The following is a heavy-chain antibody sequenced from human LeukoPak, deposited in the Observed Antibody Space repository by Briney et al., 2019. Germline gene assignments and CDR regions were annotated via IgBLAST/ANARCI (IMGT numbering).Heavy chain of an antibody. Sequence: ASVKVSCKASGYTFTSYGISWVRQAPGQGLEWMGWISAYNGNTNYAQKLQGRVTMTTDTSTSTAYMELSSLRSEDTAVYYCARGVPRAYREPLTRDYWGQGTLVTVSS. J-gene: IGHJ4*02. CDR3: ARGVPRAYREPLTRDY. D-gene: IGHD1-26*01. CDR1: GYTFTSYG. V-gene: IGHV1-18*01. CDR2: ISAYNGNT.